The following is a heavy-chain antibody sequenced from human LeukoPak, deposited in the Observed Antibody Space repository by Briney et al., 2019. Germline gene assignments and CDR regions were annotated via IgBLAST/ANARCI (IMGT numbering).Heavy chain of an antibody. Sequence: SVKVSCKASGGTFSSYAISWVRQAPGQGLEWMGGIIPIFGTANYAQKSQGRVTITADESTSTAYMELSSLRSEDTAVYYCARGVAAPGHWFDPWGQGTLVTVSS. J-gene: IGHJ5*02. V-gene: IGHV1-69*01. CDR1: GGTFSSYA. CDR3: ARGVAAPGHWFDP. CDR2: IIPIFGTA.